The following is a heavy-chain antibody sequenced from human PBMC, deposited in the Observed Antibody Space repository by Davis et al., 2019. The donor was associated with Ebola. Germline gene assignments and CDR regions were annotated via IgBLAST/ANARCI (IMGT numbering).Heavy chain of an antibody. CDR3: ARSIRGSYSTFDY. D-gene: IGHD1-26*01. J-gene: IGHJ4*02. V-gene: IGHV5-51*01. Sequence: GESLKISCKASGYSFTNYWIGWVRQMPGKGLEWMGIIYPGDSDTKYSPSFQGQVAISADKSISTAYLQWSSLRASDTAMYYCARSIRGSYSTFDYWGQGTLVTVSS. CDR2: IYPGDSDT. CDR1: GYSFTNYW.